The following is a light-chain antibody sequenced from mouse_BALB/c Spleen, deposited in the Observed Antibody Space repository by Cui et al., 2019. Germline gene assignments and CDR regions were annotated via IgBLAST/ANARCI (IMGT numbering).Light chain of an antibody. Sequence: DILMPHSPSSMSVSLGDTVSITCHASQGINSNIGWLQQKPGKSFKGLIYHGTNLEDGVPSRFSGSGSGADYSLTISSLESEDFADYYCVQYAQFPLTFGAGTKLELK. J-gene: IGKJ5*01. CDR1: QGINSN. CDR2: HGT. V-gene: IGKV14-100*01. CDR3: VQYAQFPLT.